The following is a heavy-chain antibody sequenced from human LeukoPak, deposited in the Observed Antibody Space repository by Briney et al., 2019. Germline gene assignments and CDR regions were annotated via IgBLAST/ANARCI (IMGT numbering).Heavy chain of an antibody. CDR3: AMSGYDYGY. J-gene: IGHJ4*02. CDR2: ISGSGGST. D-gene: IGHD5-12*01. V-gene: IGHV3-23*01. Sequence: GGSLRLSCAASGFTFSSYGMSWVRQAPGKGLEWVSVISGSGGSTYYADSVKGRFTVSRDNSKNTLYLQMNSLRAADTAVYYCAMSGYDYGYWGQGTLVTVSS. CDR1: GFTFSSYG.